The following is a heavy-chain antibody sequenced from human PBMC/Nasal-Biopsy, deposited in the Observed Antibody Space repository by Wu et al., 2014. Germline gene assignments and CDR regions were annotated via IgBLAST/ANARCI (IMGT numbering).Heavy chain of an antibody. CDR3: ARDLLSIAAREFDY. CDR2: ISSSSSTI. V-gene: IGHV3-48*02. J-gene: IGHJ4*02. Sequence: LSCAASGFTFSSYSMNWVRQAPGKGLEWVSYISSSSSTIYYADSVKGRFTISRDNAKNSLYLQMNSLRDEDTAVYYCARDLLSIAAREFDYWGQGTLVTVSS. CDR1: GFTFSSYS. D-gene: IGHD6-6*01.